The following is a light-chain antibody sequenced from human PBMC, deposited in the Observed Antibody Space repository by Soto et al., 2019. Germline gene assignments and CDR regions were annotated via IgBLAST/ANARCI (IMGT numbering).Light chain of an antibody. CDR1: SSNIGAGYD. J-gene: IGLJ2*01. Sequence: QSVLTQPPSVSGAPGQRVTISCTGSSSNIGAGYDVHWYQQLPGTAPKLLIYGNSNRPSGVPDRFSGSKSGTSASLAITGLQAEDEADYYCQSYDSSLCDRVFGGGTKLTVL. CDR3: QSYDSSLCDRV. CDR2: GNS. V-gene: IGLV1-40*01.